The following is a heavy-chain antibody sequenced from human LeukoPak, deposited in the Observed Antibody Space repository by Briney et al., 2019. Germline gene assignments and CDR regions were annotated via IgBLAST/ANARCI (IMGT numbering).Heavy chain of an antibody. V-gene: IGHV4-59*08. CDR1: GGSISSYY. CDR3: ARRWDSGYDY. CDR2: IYYSGST. Sequence: SETLCLTCTVSGGSISSYYWSWIRQPPGKGLEWIGYIYYSGSTNYNPSLKSRVTISVDTSKNQFSLKLSSVTAADTAVYYCARRWDSGYDYWGQGTLVTVSS. J-gene: IGHJ4*02. D-gene: IGHD5-12*01.